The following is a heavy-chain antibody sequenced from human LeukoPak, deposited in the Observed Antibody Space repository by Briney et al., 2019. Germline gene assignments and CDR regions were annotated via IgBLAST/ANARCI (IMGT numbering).Heavy chain of an antibody. CDR2: ITSAGENT. CDR1: EFTFSIYA. Sequence: PGGSLRLSCAASEFTFSIYAMSWVRQAPGKGLEWVSSITSAGENTFYTGSVKGRFTISRDNSRNTLYLQMNSLRAEDTAIYYCAKDRPNYYGSNGHYYRRGGDYWGQGTLVTVSS. V-gene: IGHV3-23*01. D-gene: IGHD3-22*01. CDR3: AKDRPNYYGSNGHYYRRGGDY. J-gene: IGHJ4*02.